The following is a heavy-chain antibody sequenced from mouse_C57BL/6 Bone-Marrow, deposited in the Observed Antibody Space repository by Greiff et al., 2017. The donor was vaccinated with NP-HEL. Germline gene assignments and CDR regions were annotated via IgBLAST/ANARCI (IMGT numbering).Heavy chain of an antibody. D-gene: IGHD1-1*01. V-gene: IGHV14-4*01. CDR3: TTGGSSPYAMGY. J-gene: IGHJ4*01. Sequence: EVQLQQSGAELVRPGASVKLSCTVSGFNFTDDYMHWVKQRPEQGLEWIGWIDPENGDTEYDSKFQGKATITADTSSNTAYLQRSSLTSEDTAVYYCTTGGSSPYAMGYWGQGTSVTVSS. CDR2: IDPENGDT. CDR1: GFNFTDDY.